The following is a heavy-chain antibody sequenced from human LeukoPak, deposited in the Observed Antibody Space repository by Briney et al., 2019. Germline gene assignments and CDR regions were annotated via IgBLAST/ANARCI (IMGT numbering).Heavy chain of an antibody. CDR3: AKDPRIQRAPRGSGFWFDP. D-gene: IGHD3-10*01. CDR1: GFTFSSYG. V-gene: IGHV3-30*18. Sequence: QPGGSLRLSCAASGFTFSSYGMHWVRQAPGKGLEWVAVISYDGSNKYYADSVKGRFTISRDNSKNTLYLQMNSLRAEDTAVYYCAKDPRIQRAPRGSGFWFDPWGQGTLVTVSS. CDR2: ISYDGSNK. J-gene: IGHJ5*02.